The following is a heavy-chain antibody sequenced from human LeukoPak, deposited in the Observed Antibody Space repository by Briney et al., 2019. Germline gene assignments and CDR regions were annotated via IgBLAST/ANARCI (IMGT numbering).Heavy chain of an antibody. D-gene: IGHD4-17*01. Sequence: SETLSLTCSVSGDSISTSSYYWSWIRQPPGKGLEWIGYIYYSGSTNYNPSLKSRVTISADTSKNQFSLKLSSVTAADTAVYYCARGLYGDYVLMFDPWGQGTLVTVSS. V-gene: IGHV4-61*01. CDR2: IYYSGST. CDR1: GDSISTSSYY. J-gene: IGHJ5*02. CDR3: ARGLYGDYVLMFDP.